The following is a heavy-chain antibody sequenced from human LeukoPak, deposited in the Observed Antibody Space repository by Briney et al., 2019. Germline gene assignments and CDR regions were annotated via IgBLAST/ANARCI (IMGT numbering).Heavy chain of an antibody. D-gene: IGHD2-8*01. CDR3: ARHERDIVIMLYAGMFDS. V-gene: IGHV4-38-2*01. CDR2: IYHTGNI. Sequence: PSETLSLTCSVSNYSICSGYYWGWIRQSPGEGLGWIGSIYHTGNIYYNPSLKSRVTISVDRSKNHVSLRLTSVTAADTAVYYYARHERDIVIMLYAGMFDSWGQGTLLTVSS. CDR1: NYSICSGYY. J-gene: IGHJ4*02.